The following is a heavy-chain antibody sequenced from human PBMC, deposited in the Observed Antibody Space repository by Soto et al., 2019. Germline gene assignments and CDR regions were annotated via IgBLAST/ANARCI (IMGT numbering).Heavy chain of an antibody. Sequence: QVQLVESGGGVVQPGRSLRLSCAASGFTFSSYGMHWVRQAPGKGLAWVAVIWSDGSDKYYADSVKGRFTISRDNSKNTRYLQMNSLRAEDTAVYYCARRVAQRYSFEMWGQGTVVTVSS. CDR2: IWSDGSDK. CDR3: ARRVAQRYSFEM. D-gene: IGHD2-15*01. J-gene: IGHJ3*02. V-gene: IGHV3-33*01. CDR1: GFTFSSYG.